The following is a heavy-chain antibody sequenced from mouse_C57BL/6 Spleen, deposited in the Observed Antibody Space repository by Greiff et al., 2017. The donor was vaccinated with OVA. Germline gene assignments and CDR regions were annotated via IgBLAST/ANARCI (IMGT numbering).Heavy chain of an antibody. V-gene: IGHV1-18*01. J-gene: IGHJ4*01. CDR1: GYTFTDYN. CDR3: ARIPDYDGAMDY. Sequence: VQLQQSGPELVKPGASVKIPCKASGYTFTDYNMDWVKQSHGKSLEWIGDINPNNGGTIYNQKFKGKATLTVDKSSSTAYMELRSLTSEDTAVYYCARIPDYDGAMDYWGQGTSVTVSS. CDR2: INPNNGGT. D-gene: IGHD2-4*01.